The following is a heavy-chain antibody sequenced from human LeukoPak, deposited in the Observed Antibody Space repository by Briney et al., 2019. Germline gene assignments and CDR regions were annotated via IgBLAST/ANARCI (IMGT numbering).Heavy chain of an antibody. J-gene: IGHJ6*02. D-gene: IGHD3-22*01. CDR1: GYTFTGYY. V-gene: IGHV1-2*02. CDR2: INPNSGGT. CDR3: ARDNYDSSGYYYRIYYYYGMDV. Sequence: ASVKVSCKASGYTFTGYYMHWVRQAPGQGLEWMGWINPNSGGTNYAQKFQGRVTMTRDTSISTAYMELSGLRSDDTAVYYCARDNYDSSGYYYRIYYYYGMDVWGQGTTVTVSS.